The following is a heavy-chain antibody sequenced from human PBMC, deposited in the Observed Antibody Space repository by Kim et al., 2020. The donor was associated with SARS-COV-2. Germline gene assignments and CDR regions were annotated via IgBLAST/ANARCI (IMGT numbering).Heavy chain of an antibody. D-gene: IGHD3-10*01. CDR2: IFSNDEK. V-gene: IGHV2-26*01. Sequence: SGPTLVKPTESLTLTCTVSGFSLSNARMGVSWIRQPPGKALEWLAHIFSNDEKPYSTSLKSRLTISKDTSKSQVVLTMTNMDPADTATDYCSRIGSKLILWFGEPWFDYWGQGTLVTVSS. CDR1: GFSLSNARMG. J-gene: IGHJ4*02. CDR3: SRIGSKLILWFGEPWFDY.